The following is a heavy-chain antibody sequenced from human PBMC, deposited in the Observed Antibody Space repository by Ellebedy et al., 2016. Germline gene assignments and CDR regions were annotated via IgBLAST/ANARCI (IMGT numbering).Heavy chain of an antibody. Sequence: GESLKISCAASGFTFSSFSMNWVRQAPGKGLEWVSRINSDAWGADYADSVKGRFAISRDNAKNTLYLQMNSLRAEDTAVYYCARSYYYGSGIHGMDVWGQGTTVTVSS. CDR3: ARSYYYGSGIHGMDV. CDR2: INSDAWGA. J-gene: IGHJ6*02. D-gene: IGHD3-10*01. CDR1: GFTFSSFS. V-gene: IGHV3-74*01.